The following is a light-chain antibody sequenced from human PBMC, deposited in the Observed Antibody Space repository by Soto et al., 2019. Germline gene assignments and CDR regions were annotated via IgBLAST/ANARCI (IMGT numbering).Light chain of an antibody. CDR2: GAS. J-gene: IGKJ4*01. CDR3: QQRSNWPLT. V-gene: IGKV3D-20*02. Sequence: DIVLTQSPGTLSLSPGERATLSCRASQSVGTYLAWYQQKPGQAPRLLIYGASSRATGISDRFSGSGSGTDFTLTISRLEPEDFAVYYCQQRSNWPLTFGGETKVHIK. CDR1: QSVGTY.